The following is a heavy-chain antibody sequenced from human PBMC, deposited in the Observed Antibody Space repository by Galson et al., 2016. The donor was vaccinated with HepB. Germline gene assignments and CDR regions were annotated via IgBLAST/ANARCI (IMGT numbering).Heavy chain of an antibody. Sequence: SLRLSCAASGFSFSTYWMSWVRQAPGKGLEWVANIRKDGDVRDYGASVRGRFTISRDNAMNSLYLQMDDLSPGDTAVYYCVRDSSWNYNYWGQGALVTVSS. CDR3: VRDSSWNYNY. J-gene: IGHJ4*02. V-gene: IGHV3-7*01. CDR2: IRKDGDVR. CDR1: GFSFSTYW. D-gene: IGHD1-7*01.